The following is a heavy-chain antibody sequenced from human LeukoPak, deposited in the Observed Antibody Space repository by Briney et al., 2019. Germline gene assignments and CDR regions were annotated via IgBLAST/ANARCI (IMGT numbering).Heavy chain of an antibody. V-gene: IGHV3-30*04. Sequence: PGGSLRLSCAASRFTFRNYAMHWVRQAPGKGLEWVVLISYDGSNKYYADSVKGRFTISRDNSKNTLFLQMNSLRADDTAVYYCARPFLAGGYYMDVWGKGTTVSVSS. J-gene: IGHJ6*03. D-gene: IGHD2/OR15-2a*01. CDR3: ARPFLAGGYYMDV. CDR1: RFTFRNYA. CDR2: ISYDGSNK.